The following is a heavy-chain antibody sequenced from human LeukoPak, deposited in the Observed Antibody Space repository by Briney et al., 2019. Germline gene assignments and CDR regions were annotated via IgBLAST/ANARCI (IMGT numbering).Heavy chain of an antibody. CDR2: INPNSGGT. V-gene: IGHV1-2*02. CDR3: ARAGSTGDYQAGSFEF. Sequence: ASVKVSCKASGYTFTGYYMHWVRQAPGQGLEWMGWINPNSGGTNYAQKFQGRVTMTRDTSISTAYMELSRLRSDDTAVYYCARAGSTGDYQAGSFEFWGQGTLVTVSS. CDR1: GYTFTGYY. J-gene: IGHJ4*02. D-gene: IGHD7-27*01.